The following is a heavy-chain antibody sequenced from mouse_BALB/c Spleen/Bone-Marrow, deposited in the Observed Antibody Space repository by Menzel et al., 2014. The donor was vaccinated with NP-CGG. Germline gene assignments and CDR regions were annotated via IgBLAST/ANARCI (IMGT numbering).Heavy chain of an antibody. Sequence: EVKVVESGGGLVQPGGSLELSCAASGFGFSRYWMTWVRQAPGKGLEWIGEINPASSTINYTPSLKDKFIISRDNAKNTPYLQMSKVRSEVTALYYCAKNYYYGYVAYWGQGTLVTVSA. CDR1: GFGFSRYW. V-gene: IGHV4-1*02. CDR3: AKNYYYGYVAY. D-gene: IGHD1-2*01. CDR2: INPASSTI. J-gene: IGHJ3*01.